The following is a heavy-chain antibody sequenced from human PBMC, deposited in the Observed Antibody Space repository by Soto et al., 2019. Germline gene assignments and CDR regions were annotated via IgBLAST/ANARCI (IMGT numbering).Heavy chain of an antibody. D-gene: IGHD3-16*01. CDR2: IYYSGNT. CDR1: GGSTSSDNY. CDR3: AREGGESSDGLYYFDS. Sequence: LSFTCTVSGGSTSSDNYWSWIRQPPGKGLEWIGHIYYSGNTDYNPSLKSRLAISIDTSKNQFSLKLSSVTAADTAVYFCAREGGESSDGLYYFDSWGQGSLVTVSS. V-gene: IGHV4-30-4*01. J-gene: IGHJ4*02.